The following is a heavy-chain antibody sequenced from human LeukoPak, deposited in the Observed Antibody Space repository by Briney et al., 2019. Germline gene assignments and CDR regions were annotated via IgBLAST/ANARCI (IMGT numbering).Heavy chain of an antibody. J-gene: IGHJ4*02. Sequence: SETLSLACAVSGASINSSNHFWGWIRQPPGKALEWIGTVFDNGTIYYRQSLKTRVTISVDTSKNQFSLNLRSLTAADTAVYFCAYTASSDLFEFWGQGTLVTVSS. CDR2: VFDNGTI. CDR3: AYTASSDLFEF. D-gene: IGHD2-2*02. CDR1: GASINSSNHF. V-gene: IGHV4-39*01.